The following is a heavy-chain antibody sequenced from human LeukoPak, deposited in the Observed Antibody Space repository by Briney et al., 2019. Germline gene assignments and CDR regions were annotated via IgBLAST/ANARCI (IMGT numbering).Heavy chain of an antibody. CDR3: ARDRIRGSGSYGAYYYYGMDV. Sequence: SGGSLRLSCAASGFTFNTYAMSWVRQAPGKGLEWVSVIYSGGSTYYADSVKGRFTISRDNSKNTLYLQMNSLRAEDTAVYYCARDRIRGSGSYGAYYYYGMDVWGQGTTVTVSS. D-gene: IGHD3-10*01. J-gene: IGHJ6*02. CDR2: IYSGGST. CDR1: GFTFNTYA. V-gene: IGHV3-66*01.